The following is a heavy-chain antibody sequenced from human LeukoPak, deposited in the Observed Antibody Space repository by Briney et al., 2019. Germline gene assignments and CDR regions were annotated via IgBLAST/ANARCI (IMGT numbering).Heavy chain of an antibody. D-gene: IGHD6-19*01. V-gene: IGHV3-23*01. Sequence: GGSLRLSCAASGFTFSSYAMTWVRQAPGKALEWVSGISYSGGTKYYADSVKGRFTISRDNSKNTLYLQMSSLRAEDTAVYYCAKDTGQWPVRTFDYWGQGTLVTVSS. CDR1: GFTFSSYA. J-gene: IGHJ4*02. CDR2: ISYSGGTK. CDR3: AKDTGQWPVRTFDY.